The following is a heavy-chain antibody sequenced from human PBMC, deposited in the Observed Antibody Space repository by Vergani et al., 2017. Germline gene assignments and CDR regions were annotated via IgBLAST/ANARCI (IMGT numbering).Heavy chain of an antibody. Sequence: EVQLLESGGSLKQPGGSVRLSCAASGFTFSTYAMHWVRQAPGKGLEWVSALTGGGGSTYYADSFKGRFIISRDNSRDTLYLKMNSLRPEDTATYYCVKDAGGYENFFDSWCQGTLVTVSS. CDR1: GFTFSTYA. J-gene: IGHJ4*02. CDR3: VKDAGGYENFFDS. V-gene: IGHV3-23*01. CDR2: LTGGGGST. D-gene: IGHD5-12*01.